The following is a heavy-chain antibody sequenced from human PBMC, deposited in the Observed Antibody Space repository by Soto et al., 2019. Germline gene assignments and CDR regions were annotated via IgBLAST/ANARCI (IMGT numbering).Heavy chain of an antibody. D-gene: IGHD5-12*01. CDR2: INPYSGAT. CDR3: ARARANVAPNWFDP. J-gene: IGHJ5*02. CDR1: GYTFSDYY. V-gene: IGHV1-2*04. Sequence: QVQLVQSGAEVKKPGASVKVSCKASGYTFSDYYVHWVRQAPGQELEWMGWINPYSGATNYAQKFQDWVTMTGDASVSTAYLELTTLVSDDTAVYYCARARANVAPNWFDPWGQGTLVIVSS.